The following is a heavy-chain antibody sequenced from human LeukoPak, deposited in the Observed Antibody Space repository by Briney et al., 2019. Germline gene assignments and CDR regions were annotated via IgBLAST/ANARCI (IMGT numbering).Heavy chain of an antibody. CDR2: IYYSGST. V-gene: IGHV4-59*02. Sequence: SETLSLTCTVSGGSVSFYYWSWIRQPPGKGLEWIGYIYYSGSTNYNPPLKSRVTISVDTSKNQFSLKLSSVTAADTAVYYCARDPGYSGIDYWGQGTLVTVSS. J-gene: IGHJ4*02. CDR1: GGSVSFYY. D-gene: IGHD5-12*01. CDR3: ARDPGYSGIDY.